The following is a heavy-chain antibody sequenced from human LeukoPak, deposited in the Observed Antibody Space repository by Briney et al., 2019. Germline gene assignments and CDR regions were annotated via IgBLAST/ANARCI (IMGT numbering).Heavy chain of an antibody. D-gene: IGHD5-12*01. CDR1: GGSISSYY. V-gene: IGHV4-59*01. J-gene: IGHJ6*03. CDR2: IYYSGST. CDR3: ARGPDIVATINDYYYYMDV. Sequence: PSETLSLTCTVSGGSISSYYWSWIRQPPGKGLEWIGYIYYSGSTNYNPSLKSRVTISVDTSKNQFSLKLSSVTAADTAVYYCARGPDIVATINDYYYYMDVWGKGTTVTVSS.